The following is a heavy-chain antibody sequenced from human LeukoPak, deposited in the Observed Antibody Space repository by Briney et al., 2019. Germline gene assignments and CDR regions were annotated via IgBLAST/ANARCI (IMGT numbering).Heavy chain of an antibody. J-gene: IGHJ6*03. CDR3: ARDRYYYYYMDV. Sequence: YYXHXVRQAPGQGLEWMGIINPSGGSTSYAQKFQRRVTMTRDMSTSTVYMELSSLRSEDTAVYYCARDRYYYYYMDVWGKGTTVTVSS. CDR1: YY. CDR2: INPSGGST. V-gene: IGHV1-46*01.